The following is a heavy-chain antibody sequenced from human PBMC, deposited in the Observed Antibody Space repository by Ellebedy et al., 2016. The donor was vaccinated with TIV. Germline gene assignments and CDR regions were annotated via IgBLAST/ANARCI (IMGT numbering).Heavy chain of an antibody. J-gene: IGHJ6*04. V-gene: IGHV4-39*01. Sequence: SETLSLXXTVSGDSISTFDYYWGWLRQPPGKELEWIGSISYSGNTFYRASLQSRVTISLDTSRNQFSLRLTSMTAADTAVYHCARKVNYGDYVDVWGKGTTVTVSS. D-gene: IGHD2-21*02. CDR1: GDSISTFDYY. CDR2: ISYSGNT. CDR3: ARKVNYGDYVDV.